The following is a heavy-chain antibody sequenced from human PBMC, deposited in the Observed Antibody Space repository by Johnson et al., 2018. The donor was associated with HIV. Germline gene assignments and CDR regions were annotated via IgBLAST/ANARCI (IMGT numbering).Heavy chain of an antibody. Sequence: VQLVESGGGLVQPGGSLRLSCAASGFTFSSYDMHWVRQAPGKGLEWVSGISWNSGSIGYADSVKGRFTISRDNAKNSLYLQMNSLRAEDTALYYCAKDRKFKVDTALGYSGAFDIWGQGTIVTVSS. J-gene: IGHJ3*02. CDR2: ISWNSGSI. CDR1: GFTFSSYD. CDR3: AKDRKFKVDTALGYSGAFDI. V-gene: IGHV3-9*01. D-gene: IGHD5-18*01.